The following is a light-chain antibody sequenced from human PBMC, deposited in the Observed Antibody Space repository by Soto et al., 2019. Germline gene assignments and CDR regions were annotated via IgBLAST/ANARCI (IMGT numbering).Light chain of an antibody. J-gene: IGKJ1*01. V-gene: IGKV3-15*01. CDR1: QSVSSN. Sequence: EIVMTQSPASLSVSPGERATLSCRASQSVSSNLAWYQQKPGQTPRVLIYGASTRATGIPVRFSGSGSGTDFTLTISSLHSEDFAVYYCQQYNNWPWTFGQGTKVDIK. CDR2: GAS. CDR3: QQYNNWPWT.